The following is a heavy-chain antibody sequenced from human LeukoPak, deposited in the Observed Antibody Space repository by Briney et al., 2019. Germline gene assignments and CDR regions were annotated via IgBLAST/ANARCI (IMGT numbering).Heavy chain of an antibody. CDR2: INPTGGST. V-gene: IGHV1-46*01. CDR3: ARAVAVAGTSLDY. CDR1: GYTFTSHY. Sequence: ASVKVSCKASGYTFTSHYMHWVRQAPGQGLEWMGLINPTGGSTGYAQKFQGRVTMTRDMSTSTDYMELSSLRSDDTAVYYCARAVAVAGTSLDYWGQGTLVTVSS. D-gene: IGHD6-19*01. J-gene: IGHJ4*02.